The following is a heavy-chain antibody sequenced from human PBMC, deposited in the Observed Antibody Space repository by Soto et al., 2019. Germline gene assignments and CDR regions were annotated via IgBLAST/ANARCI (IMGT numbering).Heavy chain of an antibody. CDR1: GFTFSDYY. D-gene: IGHD1-26*01. Sequence: QVQLVESGGGVVKPGGSLRLSCAASGFTFSDYYMSWVRQAPGKGLEWVSYISSSGSTKYYADSVKGRFTISRDNAKNSLYLQLNRLRAEVTAVYSCARDVGAIAATAFDFWGQGTMVTVSS. V-gene: IGHV3-11*01. CDR2: ISSSGSTK. J-gene: IGHJ3*01. CDR3: ARDVGAIAATAFDF.